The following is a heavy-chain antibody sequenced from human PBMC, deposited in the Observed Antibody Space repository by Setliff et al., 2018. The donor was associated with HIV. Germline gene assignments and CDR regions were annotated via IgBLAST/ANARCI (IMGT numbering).Heavy chain of an antibody. J-gene: IGHJ4*02. D-gene: IGHD6-19*01. CDR3: ASTGYSRGWSFDY. CDR1: GGSISSSNYC. CDR2: IYYSGST. V-gene: IGHV4-39*07. Sequence: SETLSLTCSVSGGSISSSNYCWGWIRQPPGKGLEWIGSIYYSGSTYYNPSLKSRVTISVDTSKNQFSLKLSSVTAADTAVYYCASTGYSRGWSFDYWGQGTLVTVSS.